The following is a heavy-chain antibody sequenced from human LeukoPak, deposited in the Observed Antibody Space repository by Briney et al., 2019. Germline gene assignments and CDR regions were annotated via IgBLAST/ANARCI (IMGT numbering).Heavy chain of an antibody. D-gene: IGHD6-13*01. Sequence: HPGGSLRLSCAASGFTFSSYGMHWVRQAPGKGLEWVAVILSDGSKEFYTDSVKGRFTISRDNSKNTLYLQMNSLRPEDTAVYYCAKDSSIAAADYYFDYWGQGTLVTVSS. CDR2: ILSDGSKE. CDR3: AKDSSIAAADYYFDY. CDR1: GFTFSSYG. J-gene: IGHJ4*02. V-gene: IGHV3-30*02.